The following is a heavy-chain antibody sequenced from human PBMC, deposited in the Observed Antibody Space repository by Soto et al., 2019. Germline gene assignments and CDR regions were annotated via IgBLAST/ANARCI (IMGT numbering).Heavy chain of an antibody. D-gene: IGHD3-22*01. CDR2: INHSGST. Sequence: SETLSLTCTVSGESFSAYYWTWIRQPPGKGLEWIGEINHSGSTKYNPSLRSRVTVSVDTSKHQFSLKLSSVTAADTAVYYCARLYYDSSDYYYFDYWGQGTLVTVSS. CDR1: GESFSAYY. CDR3: ARLYYDSSDYYYFDY. V-gene: IGHV4-34*01. J-gene: IGHJ4*02.